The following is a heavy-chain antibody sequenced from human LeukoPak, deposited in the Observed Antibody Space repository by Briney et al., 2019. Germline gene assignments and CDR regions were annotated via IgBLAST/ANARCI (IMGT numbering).Heavy chain of an antibody. CDR1: GGSISSSSYY. V-gene: IGHV4-39*01. CDR3: ATGQYYSGSSYNTFDY. Sequence: SETLSLTCTVSGGSISSSSYYWGWIRQPPGKGLEWIGSIYYSGRTYYNPSLKSRVTISVDTSKNQFSLKLSSVTAADTAVYYCATGQYYSGSSYNTFDYWGRGTLVTVSS. D-gene: IGHD3-10*01. J-gene: IGHJ4*02. CDR2: IYYSGRT.